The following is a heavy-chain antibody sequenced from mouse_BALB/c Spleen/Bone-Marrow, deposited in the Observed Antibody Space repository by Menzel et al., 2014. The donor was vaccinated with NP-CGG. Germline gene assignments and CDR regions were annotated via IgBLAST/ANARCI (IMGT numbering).Heavy chain of an antibody. CDR2: INPSNGRT. Sequence: SGAELVKPGASVKLSCKASGYTFTSYWMHWVKQRPGQGLEWIGEINPSNGRTNYNEEFKSKATLTVDKSSSTAYMQLSSLTSEDSAVYYCARRTTTVVATDYWGQGTTLTVSS. V-gene: IGHV1S81*02. CDR3: ARRTTTVVATDY. D-gene: IGHD1-1*01. CDR1: GYTFTSYW. J-gene: IGHJ2*01.